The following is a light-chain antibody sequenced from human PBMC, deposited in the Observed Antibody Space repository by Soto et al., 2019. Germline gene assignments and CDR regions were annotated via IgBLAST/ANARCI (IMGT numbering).Light chain of an antibody. J-gene: IGLJ1*01. CDR1: SSDVGGYNY. Sequence: QSVLTQPASVSGSPGQSITISCTGTSSDVGGYNYVSWYQQHPGKAPKLMIYEVSNRPSGVSNRFSGSKSGNTASLTISGLQAEDEADYYCSSYTRSSRLVFGTGTKLTVL. V-gene: IGLV2-14*01. CDR2: EVS. CDR3: SSYTRSSRLV.